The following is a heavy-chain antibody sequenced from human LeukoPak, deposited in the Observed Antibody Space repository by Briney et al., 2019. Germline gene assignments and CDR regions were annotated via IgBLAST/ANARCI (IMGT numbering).Heavy chain of an antibody. D-gene: IGHD4-17*01. CDR1: RFTFSSYA. J-gene: IGHJ4*02. Sequence: GGSLRLSCAASRFTFSSYAMSWVRQAPGKGPEWGSAISDSGGSIHYADSVKGRFTISRDNSKNALHLQMKSLRAEDTAVYYCVKNMESYGDSSTDSWGQGTLVTVSS. CDR3: VKNMESYGDSSTDS. V-gene: IGHV3-23*01. CDR2: ISDSGGSI.